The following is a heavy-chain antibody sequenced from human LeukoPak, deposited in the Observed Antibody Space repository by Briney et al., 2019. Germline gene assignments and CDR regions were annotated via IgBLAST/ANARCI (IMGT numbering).Heavy chain of an antibody. J-gene: IGHJ4*02. CDR1: GFTFSSYW. D-gene: IGHD6-19*01. CDR3: ARDPQQWLGFDY. V-gene: IGHV3-74*01. CDR2: INSDGSST. Sequence: GGSLRLSCAASGFTFSSYWMHWVRQAPGRGLVWVSRINSDGSSTSYADSVKGRFNISRDNAENTLYLHMNSLRAEDTAVYSCARDPQQWLGFDYWGQGTLVTVSS.